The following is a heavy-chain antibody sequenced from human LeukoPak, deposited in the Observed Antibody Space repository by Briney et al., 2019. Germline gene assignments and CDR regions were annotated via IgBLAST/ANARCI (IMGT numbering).Heavy chain of an antibody. D-gene: IGHD1-26*01. CDR2: ISYDGSNK. CDR1: GFTFSSHS. J-gene: IGHJ4*02. Sequence: PGGSLRLSCAASGFTFSSHSLHWVRQAPGKGLEWVAVISYDGSNKYYADSVKGRFTISRDNSKNTLNLQMNSLRVEDTALYYCARVSIVGATFSYFDYWGQGTLVTVSS. V-gene: IGHV3-30*04. CDR3: ARVSIVGATFSYFDY.